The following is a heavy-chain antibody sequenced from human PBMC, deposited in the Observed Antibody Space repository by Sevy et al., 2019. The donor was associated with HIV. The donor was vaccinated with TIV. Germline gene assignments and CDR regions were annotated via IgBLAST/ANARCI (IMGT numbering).Heavy chain of an antibody. CDR3: AKVRDFWSGYLLDY. D-gene: IGHD3-3*01. CDR2: ISYDGSNK. Sequence: GGSLRLSCAASGFTFSSYGMHWVRQAPGKGLEWVAVISYDGSNKYYADSVKGRFTISRDNSKNTLYLQMNSLRAEDRAVYYCAKVRDFWSGYLLDYWGQGTLVTVSS. J-gene: IGHJ4*02. V-gene: IGHV3-30*18. CDR1: GFTFSSYG.